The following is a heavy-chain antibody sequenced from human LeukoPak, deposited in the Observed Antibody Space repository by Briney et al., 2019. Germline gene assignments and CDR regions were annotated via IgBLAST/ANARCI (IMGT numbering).Heavy chain of an antibody. J-gene: IGHJ6*02. CDR2: INHSGST. D-gene: IGHD2-15*01. V-gene: IGHV4-34*01. CDR1: GGSFSGYY. CDR3: VKSGWYGHRARRRVAYGMDV. Sequence: ASETLSLTCAVYGGSFSGYYWSWIRQPPGKGLEWIGEINHSGSTNYNPSLKSRVTISVDTSKNQFSLKLSSVTAADTAVDYCVKSGWYGHRARRRVAYGMDVWGQGTTVTVSS.